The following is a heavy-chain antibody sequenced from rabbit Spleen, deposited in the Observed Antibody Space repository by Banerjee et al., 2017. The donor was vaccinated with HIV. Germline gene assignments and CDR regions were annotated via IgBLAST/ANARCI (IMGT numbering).Heavy chain of an antibody. Sequence: QEQLKETGGGLVQPGGSLTLSCKASGIDLMSIAMSWVRQAPGKGLEWIGDIYPVFGITNYANWALGRFTISKTSSTTVTLQLNSLTAADTATYFCARDPNYASGHYIYSFWGPGTLVTVS. J-gene: IGHJ4*01. CDR2: IYPVFGIT. D-gene: IGHD1-1*01. CDR3: ARDPNYASGHYIYSF. V-gene: IGHV1S45*01. CDR1: GIDLMSIAM.